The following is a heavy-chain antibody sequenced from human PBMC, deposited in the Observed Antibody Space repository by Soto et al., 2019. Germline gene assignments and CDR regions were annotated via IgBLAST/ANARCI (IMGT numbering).Heavy chain of an antibody. CDR1: GYTFTNYG. J-gene: IGHJ5*02. D-gene: IGHD3-10*01. CDR3: ARGVGSGSYYNQYNWFDP. V-gene: IGHV1-18*01. CDR2: TNVDTGNT. Sequence: QVQLVQSGGEVKKPGASVKVSCKASGYTFTNYGISWVRQAPGQGLEWMGWTNVDTGNTKYAQKVQGRVTMTTDTSTSPAYMGLRSLRSDDTAVYYCARGVGSGSYYNQYNWFDPWGQGTLVTVSS.